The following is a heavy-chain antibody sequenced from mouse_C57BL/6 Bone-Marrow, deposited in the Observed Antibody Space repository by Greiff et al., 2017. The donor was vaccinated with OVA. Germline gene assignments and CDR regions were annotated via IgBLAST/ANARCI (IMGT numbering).Heavy chain of an antibody. CDR2: IYPGDGDT. CDR3: APLRPGFAY. V-gene: IGHV1-82*01. J-gene: IGHJ3*01. D-gene: IGHD3-2*02. Sequence: QVQLQQSGPELVKPGASVKISCKASGYAFSSSWMNWVKQRPGKGLEWIGRIYPGDGDTNYNGKFKGKATLTADKSSSTAYMQLSSLTSEDSAVYFCAPLRPGFAYWGQVTLVTVSA. CDR1: GYAFSSSW.